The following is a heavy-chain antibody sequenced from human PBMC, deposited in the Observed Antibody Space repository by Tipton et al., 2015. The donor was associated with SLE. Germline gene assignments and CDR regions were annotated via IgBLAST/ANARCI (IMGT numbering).Heavy chain of an antibody. V-gene: IGHV4-38-2*01. Sequence: TLSLTCAVSGYSISRGYYWGLIRQPPGKGLEWIGGVYDSGTNYYNPPLESRATISADTSKNRFSLRLISVTAADTAIYFCASANPGYSSGWYPGIFDNWGQGALVTVST. D-gene: IGHD6-13*01. CDR1: GYSISRGYY. CDR2: VYDSGTN. J-gene: IGHJ5*01. CDR3: ASANPGYSSGWYPGIFDN.